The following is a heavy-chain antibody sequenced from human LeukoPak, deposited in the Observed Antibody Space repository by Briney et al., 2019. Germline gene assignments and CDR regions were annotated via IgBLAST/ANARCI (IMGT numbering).Heavy chain of an antibody. Sequence: GGSLRLSCAASGFTFSSYAMHWVRQAPGKGLEYVSAISSNGGSTYYANSVKGRFTISRDNSKNTLYLQMGSLRAEDMAVYHCARGEYDSSAATSPAPDYWGQGTLVTVSS. V-gene: IGHV3-64*01. J-gene: IGHJ4*02. CDR3: ARGEYDSSAATSPAPDY. D-gene: IGHD3-22*01. CDR1: GFTFSSYA. CDR2: ISSNGGST.